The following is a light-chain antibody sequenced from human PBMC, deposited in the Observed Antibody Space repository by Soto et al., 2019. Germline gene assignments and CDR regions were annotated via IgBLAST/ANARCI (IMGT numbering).Light chain of an antibody. CDR3: QQYNDWPPYA. J-gene: IGKJ2*01. CDR2: DAS. V-gene: IGKV3-15*01. CDR1: QSVSSK. Sequence: ERAMTQSPATVSVSPGERGTLSCRASQSVSSKLAWYQQKPGQPRTLLIFDASARATGVPDRFSGRGSGTEFILTIGRLQSEDFAVYYCQQYNDWPPYAVGSGTK.